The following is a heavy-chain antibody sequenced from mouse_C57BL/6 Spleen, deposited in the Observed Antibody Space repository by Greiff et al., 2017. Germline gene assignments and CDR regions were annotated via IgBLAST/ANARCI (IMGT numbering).Heavy chain of an antibody. V-gene: IGHV1-82*01. CDR1: GYAFSSSW. J-gene: IGHJ1*03. CDR2: IYPGDGDT. Sequence: VQLQQSGPELVKPGASVKISCKASGYAFSSSWMNWVKQRPGTGLEWIGRIYPGDGDTNYNGKFKGKATLTADKSSSTAYMQLSSLTSEDSAVYFCARSGSRGYYDVWGTGTTVTVSS. CDR3: ARSGSRGYYDV. D-gene: IGHD3-1*01.